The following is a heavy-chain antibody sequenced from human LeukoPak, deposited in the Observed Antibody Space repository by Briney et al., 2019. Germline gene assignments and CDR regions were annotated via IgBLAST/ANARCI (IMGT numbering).Heavy chain of an antibody. CDR3: AKVLGGTGYFDY. CDR1: GFTFRTYG. D-gene: IGHD3-16*01. V-gene: IGHV3-33*06. J-gene: IGHJ4*02. CDR2: IWNDGSSK. Sequence: GGSLRLSCAASGFTFRTYGMHWVRQAPGKGLEWVAAIWNDGSSKHYGDSVKGRFTLSRDNSKNTVYLQMNSLRVEDTAVYYCAKVLGGTGYFDYWGQGTLVTVSS.